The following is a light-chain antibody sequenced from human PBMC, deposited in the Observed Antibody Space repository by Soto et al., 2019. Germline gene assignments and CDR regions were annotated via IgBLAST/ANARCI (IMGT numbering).Light chain of an antibody. Sequence: DIQMTQSPSTLSASLGDRVTITCRASQTISTWLAWYQQEPGKAPKLLIHKASSLQSGVPSRFSGSGSGTDFTLTISSLQPDDFATYYCQHYNSYSATFGQGTKVDIK. CDR2: KAS. CDR1: QTISTW. V-gene: IGKV1-5*03. J-gene: IGKJ1*01. CDR3: QHYNSYSAT.